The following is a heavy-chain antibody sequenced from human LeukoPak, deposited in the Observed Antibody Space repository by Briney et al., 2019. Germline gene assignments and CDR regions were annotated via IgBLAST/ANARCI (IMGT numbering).Heavy chain of an antibody. CDR3: ARDLGARTPVVVPAATDY. Sequence: GGSLRLSCAASGFTFSSYDMHWVRQATGKGLEWVSAIGTAGDTYYPGSVMGRFTISRENAKNSLYLQMNSLRAGDTAVYYCARDLGARTPVVVPAATDYWGQGTLVTVSS. D-gene: IGHD2-2*01. J-gene: IGHJ4*02. CDR1: GFTFSSYD. V-gene: IGHV3-13*01. CDR2: IGTAGDT.